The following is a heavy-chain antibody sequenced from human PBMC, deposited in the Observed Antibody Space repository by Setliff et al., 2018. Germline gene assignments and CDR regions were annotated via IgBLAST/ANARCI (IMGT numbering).Heavy chain of an antibody. CDR2: IHYSGAA. Sequence: SETLSLTCTVSGASINSGTYYWAWIRQPPGKGLEWIGRIHYSGAANYNPSLKSRVTVSVDTSKNQFSLKLTSVTAADTAVYYCARGIGGYCSSASCSNESWPWGQGTLVTVSS. J-gene: IGHJ5*02. V-gene: IGHV4-39*07. CDR3: ARGIGGYCSSASCSNESWP. CDR1: GASINSGTYY. D-gene: IGHD2-2*01.